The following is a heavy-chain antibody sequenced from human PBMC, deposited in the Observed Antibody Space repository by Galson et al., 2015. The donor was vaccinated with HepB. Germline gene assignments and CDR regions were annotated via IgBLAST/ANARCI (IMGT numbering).Heavy chain of an antibody. CDR3: ARGGGYYDSSGYHIDAFDI. CDR1: GYTFTSHA. CDR2: MNPKSVNT. D-gene: IGHD3-22*01. J-gene: IGHJ3*02. Sequence: SVKVSCKASGYTFTSHAINWVRQAPGQGLEWMGWMNPKSVNTGYAQNFTVRLTLTRNNSINTAYMELSSLGFEDTAVYFCARGGGYYDSSGYHIDAFDIWGQGRMVVVAS. V-gene: IGHV1-8*01.